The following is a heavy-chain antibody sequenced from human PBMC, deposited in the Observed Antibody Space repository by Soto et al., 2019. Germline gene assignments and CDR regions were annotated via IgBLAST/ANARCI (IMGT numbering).Heavy chain of an antibody. CDR2: IIPIFGTA. CDR3: ARVYRPYYYYGMDV. CDR1: GGTFSSYA. Sequence: SVKVSCKASGGTFSSYAISWVRQAPGQGLEWMGGIIPIFGTANYAQKFQGRVTITADKSTSTAYMELSSLRSEDTAVYYCARVYRPYYYYGMDVWRQRTTVTVSS. J-gene: IGHJ6*02. D-gene: IGHD2-2*01. V-gene: IGHV1-69*06.